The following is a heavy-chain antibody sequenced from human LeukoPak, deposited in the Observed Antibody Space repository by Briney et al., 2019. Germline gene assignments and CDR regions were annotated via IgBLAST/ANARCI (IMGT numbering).Heavy chain of an antibody. CDR3: ARVGYYGSGSYYFDY. Sequence: ASVKVSCKASGYTFTGYYMHWVRQAPGQGLEWMGWINPNSGGTNYAQKFQGRVTMTRDTSISTAYMELSRLRSDDTAVYYCARVGYYGSGSYYFDYWGQGTLVTVSS. J-gene: IGHJ4*02. CDR1: GYTFTGYY. CDR2: INPNSGGT. D-gene: IGHD3-10*01. V-gene: IGHV1-2*02.